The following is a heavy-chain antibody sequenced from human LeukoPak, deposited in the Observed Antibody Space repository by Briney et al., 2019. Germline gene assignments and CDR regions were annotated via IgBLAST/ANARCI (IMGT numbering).Heavy chain of an antibody. CDR1: RFTFSSYW. V-gene: IGHV3-7*01. CDR3: ARVRGSGCSDY. CDR2: IKQDGSEK. D-gene: IGHD6-19*01. J-gene: IGHJ4*02. Sequence: GGSLRLSCAASRFTFSSYWMSWVRQAPGKGLEWVANIKQDGSEKYYVDSVKGRFTISRDNAKNSLYLQMNSLRAEDTAVYYCARVRGSGCSDYWGRGTLVTVSS.